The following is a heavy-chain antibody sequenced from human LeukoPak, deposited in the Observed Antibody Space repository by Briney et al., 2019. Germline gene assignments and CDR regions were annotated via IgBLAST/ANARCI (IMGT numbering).Heavy chain of an antibody. J-gene: IGHJ4*02. CDR3: ANIPNSFGPDY. CDR1: GFSFSSYG. D-gene: IGHD3-16*01. V-gene: IGHV3-30*02. Sequence: GGSLRLSCAASGFSFSSYGMHWVRQAPGKGLEWVAFVQRDGSYKNYADSVKGRFTISRDNSKNTLYLQMSSLRVEDTAVYYCANIPNSFGPDYWGQGSLVTVSS. CDR2: VQRDGSYK.